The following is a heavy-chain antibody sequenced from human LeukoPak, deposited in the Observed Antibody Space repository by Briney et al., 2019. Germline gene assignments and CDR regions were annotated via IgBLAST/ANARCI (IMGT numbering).Heavy chain of an antibody. CDR2: ISYDGSNK. J-gene: IGHJ4*02. Sequence: PGGSLRLSCAASGFTFSSYGMHWVRQAPGKGLEWVAVISYDGSNKYYADSVKGRFTISRDNSKNTLYLQMNSLRAEDTAVYYCASKYYYLDYWGQGTLVTVSS. V-gene: IGHV3-30*19. CDR3: ASKYYYLDY. CDR1: GFTFSSYG. D-gene: IGHD2/OR15-2a*01.